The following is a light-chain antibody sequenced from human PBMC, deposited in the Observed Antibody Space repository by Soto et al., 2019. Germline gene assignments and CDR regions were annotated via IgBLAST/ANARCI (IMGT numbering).Light chain of an antibody. CDR3: SAWDGSLNGYV. V-gene: IGLV1-44*01. Sequence: QSVLTQPPSASGTPGQRVTISCSGSDSNIGRHSVNWYQQLPGTAPKVLIYSNNQRPSGVPGRFSGSKSGTSASLAISGLQSEVEAEYYCSAWDGSLNGYVFGTGTKVTVL. CDR2: SNN. J-gene: IGLJ1*01. CDR1: DSNIGRHS.